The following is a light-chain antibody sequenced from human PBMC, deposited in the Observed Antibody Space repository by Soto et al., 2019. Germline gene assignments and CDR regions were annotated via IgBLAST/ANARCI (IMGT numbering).Light chain of an antibody. Sequence: QSALTQPASVSGSPGQSITISCTGTSSDVGGYNYVSWYQQHPGKAPKLMIYDVSSRPSGVSNRFSGSKSGNTASLTISGLQAEDEADYYCSSYRSSSTHGVVFGGGTKLTVL. J-gene: IGLJ2*01. CDR1: SSDVGGYNY. CDR3: SSYRSSSTHGVV. V-gene: IGLV2-14*01. CDR2: DVS.